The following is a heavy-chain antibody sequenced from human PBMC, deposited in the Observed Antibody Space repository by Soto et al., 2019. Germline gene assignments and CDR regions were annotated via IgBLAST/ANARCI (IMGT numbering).Heavy chain of an antibody. V-gene: IGHV4-59*12. CDR1: GASINTYY. J-gene: IGHJ4*02. CDR2: FYYSGST. Sequence: QVQLQESGPGLVKPSETLSLSCTVSGASINTYYWGWIRQPPGKGLECVGYFYYSGSTIYNPSLRGRVTTSVDTSKNQFSLNLNSVIAADTAVYYCARGNGELHLDSWGQGTLVVVSS. CDR3: ARGNGELHLDS. D-gene: IGHD1-26*01.